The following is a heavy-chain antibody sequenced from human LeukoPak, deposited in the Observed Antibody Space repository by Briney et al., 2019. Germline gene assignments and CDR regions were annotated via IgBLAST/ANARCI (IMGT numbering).Heavy chain of an antibody. V-gene: IGHV3-9*01. D-gene: IGHD6-19*01. CDR2: ISWNSGSI. CDR1: GFSFSSYG. CDR3: AKDGSPDAFDI. J-gene: IGHJ3*02. Sequence: PGTSLRLSCTASGFSFSSYGMHWVRQAPGKGLEWVSGISWNSGSIGYADSVKGRFTISRDNAKNSLYLQMNSLRAEDTALYYCAKDGSPDAFDIWGQGTMVTVSS.